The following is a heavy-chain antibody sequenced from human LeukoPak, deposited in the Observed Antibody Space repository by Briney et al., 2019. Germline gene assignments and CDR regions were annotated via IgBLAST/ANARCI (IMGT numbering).Heavy chain of an antibody. CDR1: GDSVSSNSAA. V-gene: IGHV6-1*01. Sequence: SQTLSLTCAISGDSVSSNSAAWNWIRQSPSRGLEWLGKTKYRSKWLNDHAVSVKSRITIYPDTSKNQFSLQLNSVTPEDTAVYYCARASRYGMDVWGQGTTVTVSS. J-gene: IGHJ6*02. CDR2: TKYRSKWLN. CDR3: ARASRYGMDV. D-gene: IGHD2-2*01.